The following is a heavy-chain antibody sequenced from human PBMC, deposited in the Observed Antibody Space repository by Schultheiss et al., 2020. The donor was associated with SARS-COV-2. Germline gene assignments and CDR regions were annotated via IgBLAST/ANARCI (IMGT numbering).Heavy chain of an antibody. CDR1: GFTFSSSA. Sequence: GGSLRLSCAASGFTFSSSAMSWVRQASGKGLEWVSAISGSGGSTYYADSVKGRFTISRDNSKNTLYLQMNSLRAEDTAVYYCAREDVITSSFDYWGQGTLVTVSS. V-gene: IGHV3-23*01. D-gene: IGHD3-22*01. J-gene: IGHJ4*02. CDR3: AREDVITSSFDY. CDR2: ISGSGGST.